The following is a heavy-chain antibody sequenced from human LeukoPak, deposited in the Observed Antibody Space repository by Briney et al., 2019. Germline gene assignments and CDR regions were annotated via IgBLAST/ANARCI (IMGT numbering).Heavy chain of an antibody. V-gene: IGHV3-53*01. CDR3: ARFGNFWGSSKQWLRPTGAFDI. CDR1: GFTVSSNY. J-gene: IGHJ3*02. Sequence: PGGSLRLSCAASGFTVSSNYMSWVRQAPGKGLEWVSVIYSGGSTYYADSVKGRFTISRDNSKNTLYLQMNSLRAEDTAVYYCARFGNFWGSSKQWLRPTGAFDIWGQGTMVTVSS. CDR2: IYSGGST. D-gene: IGHD6-19*01.